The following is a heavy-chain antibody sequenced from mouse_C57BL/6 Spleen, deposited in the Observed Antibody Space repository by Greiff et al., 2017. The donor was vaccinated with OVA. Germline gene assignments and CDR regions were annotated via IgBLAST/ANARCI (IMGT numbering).Heavy chain of an antibody. CDR3: ARKDWDDWYFDV. CDR1: GFTFSDYG. D-gene: IGHD4-1*01. Sequence: EVQLVESGGGLVKPGGSLKLSCAASGFTFSDYGMHWVRQAPEKGLEWVAYISSGSSTIYYADTVKGRFTISRDNAKNTLFLQMTSLRSEDTAMYYCARKDWDDWYFDVWGTGTTVTVSS. V-gene: IGHV5-17*01. J-gene: IGHJ1*03. CDR2: ISSGSSTI.